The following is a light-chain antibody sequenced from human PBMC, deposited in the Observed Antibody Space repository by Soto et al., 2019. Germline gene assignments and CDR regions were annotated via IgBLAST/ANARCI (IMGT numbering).Light chain of an antibody. CDR3: QQYYDWPIT. CDR2: AAS. J-gene: IGKJ5*01. V-gene: IGKV3-15*01. Sequence: EIVWTQSPGTLSLSPGERATLSCRASQSVSNNYLAWYQKKAGQAPRLLIYAASTRAAGIPARFSGSGSGTDFTLTISRLQSEDFAVYYCQQYYDWPITFGQGTRLEIK. CDR1: QSVSNN.